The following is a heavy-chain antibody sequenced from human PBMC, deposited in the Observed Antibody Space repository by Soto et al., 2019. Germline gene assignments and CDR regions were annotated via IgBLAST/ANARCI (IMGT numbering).Heavy chain of an antibody. D-gene: IGHD3-9*01. CDR1: GYAFTSYD. CDR2: MNPNSGNT. CDR3: ARSLGPYDILTGYPYFDY. V-gene: IGHV1-8*01. J-gene: IGHJ4*02. Sequence: ASVKVSCKAAGYAFTSYDINWGRQATGQGLEWMGWMNPNSGNTGYAQKLQGRVTMTTDTSTSTAYMELRSLRSDDTAVYYCARSLGPYDILTGYPYFDYWGQGTLVTVSS.